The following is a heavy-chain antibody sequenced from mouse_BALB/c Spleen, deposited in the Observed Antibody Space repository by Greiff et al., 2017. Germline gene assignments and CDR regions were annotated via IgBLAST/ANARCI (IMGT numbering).Heavy chain of an antibody. CDR2: IYPYNGGT. D-gene: IGHD1-2*01. V-gene: IGHV1S29*02. Sequence: EVKLQESGPELVKPGASVKISCKASGYTFTDYNMHWVKQSHGKSLEWIGYIYPYNGGTGYNQKFKSKATLTVDNSSSTAYMELRSLTSEDSAVYYCARWGTTASPFAYWGQGTLVTVSA. CDR1: GYTFTDYN. J-gene: IGHJ3*01. CDR3: ARWGTTASPFAY.